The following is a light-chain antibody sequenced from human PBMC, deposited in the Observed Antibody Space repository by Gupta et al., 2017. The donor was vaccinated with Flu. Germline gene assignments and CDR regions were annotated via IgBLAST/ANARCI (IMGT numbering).Light chain of an antibody. CDR1: QSIVTSDGNTS. V-gene: IGKV2-30*01. Sequence: CRSSQSIVTSDGNTSLHWWQQRQGQSPRRLIYKVAYRNASVTDRCSGSGAATNFSIRISRVVADDIVTEYCMQATRRPPYTFGQGTKLDLK. CDR3: MQATRRPPYT. J-gene: IGKJ2*01. CDR2: KVA.